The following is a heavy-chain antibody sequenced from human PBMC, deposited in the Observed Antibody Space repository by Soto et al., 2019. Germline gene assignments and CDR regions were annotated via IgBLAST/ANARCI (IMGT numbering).Heavy chain of an antibody. D-gene: IGHD3-3*01. Sequence: ETLSLTCTVSGGSVSSGSYYWSWIRQPPGKGLEWIGYMYYSGSTNYNPSLKSRVTISLDTSKNQFSLKLSSVTAADTAVYFCARTRDFWSGNDAFDIWGQGTMVTVSS. CDR2: MYYSGST. V-gene: IGHV4-61*01. CDR3: ARTRDFWSGNDAFDI. CDR1: GGSVSSGSYY. J-gene: IGHJ3*02.